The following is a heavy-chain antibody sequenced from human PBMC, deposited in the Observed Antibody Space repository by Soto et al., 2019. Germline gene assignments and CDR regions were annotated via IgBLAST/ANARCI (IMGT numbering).Heavy chain of an antibody. CDR1: GGSVSSESHY. Sequence: SETLSLTCTVSGGSVSSESHYWSWIRQTPGKGLEWIGYIYYSGSTNYNPSLKSRVTISVDTSKNQFSLKLSSVTAADTAVYYCARGPPPKWWFGELSRRYYGMDVWGQGTTVTVSS. J-gene: IGHJ6*02. CDR3: ARGPPPKWWFGELSRRYYGMDV. D-gene: IGHD3-10*01. V-gene: IGHV4-61*01. CDR2: IYYSGST.